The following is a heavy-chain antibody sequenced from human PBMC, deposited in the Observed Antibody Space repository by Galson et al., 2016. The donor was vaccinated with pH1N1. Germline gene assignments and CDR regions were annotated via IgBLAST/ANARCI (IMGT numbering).Heavy chain of an antibody. CDR1: GFSLSSFW. CDR2: INEDGSKI. J-gene: IGHJ4*02. CDR3: ARSIGYIGAH. V-gene: IGHV3-7*01. D-gene: IGHD5-12*01. Sequence: SLRLSCAASGFSLSSFWMTWVRQAPEKGLEWVANINEDGSKIYYVDSVKGRFTISRDNAKNSLYLQMNSLRAEDTAVYYCARSIGYIGAHWGQGTLVTVSS.